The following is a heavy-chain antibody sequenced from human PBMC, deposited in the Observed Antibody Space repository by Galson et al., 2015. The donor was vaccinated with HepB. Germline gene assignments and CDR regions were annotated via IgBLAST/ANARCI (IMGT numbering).Heavy chain of an antibody. D-gene: IGHD2-8*01. J-gene: IGHJ6*02. V-gene: IGHV3-43*01. Sequence: SLRLSCAASGFTFDDYTIHWVRQVPGKGLEWVSLISWDGTTTYYADSVKGRFTISRDNNRNSLYLQMNSLRTEDTALYYCAKGLGYCTSGGCYRLALDVWGQGTTVTVFS. CDR1: GFTFDDYT. CDR2: ISWDGTTT. CDR3: AKGLGYCTSGGCYRLALDV.